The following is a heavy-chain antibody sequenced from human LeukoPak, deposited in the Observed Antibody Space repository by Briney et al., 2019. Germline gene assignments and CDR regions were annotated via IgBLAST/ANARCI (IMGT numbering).Heavy chain of an antibody. Sequence: GGSLRLSCAASGFNVSRSYMSWVRQAPGKGLEWVSVIYSGGSTFFADSVKGRFTISRDNSQNTLYLQMNSLRAEDSAVYYCARGEGGYDSNFDYWGQGTLVTVSS. CDR2: IYSGGST. CDR3: ARGEGGYDSNFDY. D-gene: IGHD5-12*01. CDR1: GFNVSRSY. V-gene: IGHV3-53*01. J-gene: IGHJ4*02.